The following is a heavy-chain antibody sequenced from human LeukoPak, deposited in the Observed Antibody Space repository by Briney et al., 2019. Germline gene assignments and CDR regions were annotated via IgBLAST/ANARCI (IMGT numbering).Heavy chain of an antibody. D-gene: IGHD2-2*01. CDR2: IIPIFGTA. V-gene: IGHV1-69*05. CDR1: GGTFSSYA. Sequence: SVKVSCKASGGTFSSYAISWVRQAPGQGLEWMGGIIPIFGTANYAQKFQGRVTITTDESTSTAYMELSSLRSEDTAVYYCARDSFYCSSTSCYGRYSDYWGRGTLVTVSS. CDR3: ARDSFYCSSTSCYGRYSDY. J-gene: IGHJ4*02.